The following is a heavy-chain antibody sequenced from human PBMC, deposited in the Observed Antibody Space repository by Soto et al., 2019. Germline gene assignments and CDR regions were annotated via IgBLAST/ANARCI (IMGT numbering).Heavy chain of an antibody. CDR1: GFTFDDYA. V-gene: IGHV3-9*01. CDR3: ALATTSGSFDY. Sequence: GGSLRLSCAASGFTFDDYAMHWVRQAPGKGLEWVSGISWNSGSIGYADSVKGRFIISRDNAKNSLYLQMNSLRAEDTALYYCALATTSGSFDYWGQGTLVTVSS. J-gene: IGHJ4*02. CDR2: ISWNSGSI. D-gene: IGHD1-26*01.